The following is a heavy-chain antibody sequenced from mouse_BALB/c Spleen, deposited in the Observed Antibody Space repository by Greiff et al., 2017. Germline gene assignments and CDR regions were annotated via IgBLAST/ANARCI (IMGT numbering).Heavy chain of an antibody. CDR1: GDSITSGY. D-gene: IGHD2-3*01. Sequence: EVQLQQSGPSLVKPSQTLSLTCSVTGDSITSGYWNWIRKFPGNKLEYMGYISYSGSTYYNPSLKSRISITRDTSKNQYYLQLNSVTTEDTATYYCARYDGYSYGYFDVWGAGTTVTVSS. CDR2: ISYSGST. CDR3: ARYDGYSYGYFDV. J-gene: IGHJ1*01. V-gene: IGHV3-8*02.